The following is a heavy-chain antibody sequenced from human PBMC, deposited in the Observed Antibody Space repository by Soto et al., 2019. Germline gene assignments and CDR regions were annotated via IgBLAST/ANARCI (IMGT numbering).Heavy chain of an antibody. Sequence: SVKVSCKASGGTFSNYAINWVRQAPGQGLEWMGGIIPIFGTANYAQKFQGRVTITADKSTSTAYLDLSRLRSEDTAVYYCARPVEMATISRSYLFYWGQGTLVTVSS. V-gene: IGHV1-69*06. J-gene: IGHJ4*02. CDR3: ARPVEMATISRSYLFY. CDR2: IIPIFGTA. D-gene: IGHD2-15*01. CDR1: GGTFSNYA.